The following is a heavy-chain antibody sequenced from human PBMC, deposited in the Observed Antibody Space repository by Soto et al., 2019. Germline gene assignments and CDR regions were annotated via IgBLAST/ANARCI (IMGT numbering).Heavy chain of an antibody. Sequence: QVQLQESGPGLVKPSGTLSLTCAVSNDSINSNNWWSWVRQPPGKGLEWIGQIHHSGRTNYNPSLKSRVIISVDKSKNQFSLKLSSVTAADTAVYYCATMAVGGDFDYWGQGTLVTVSS. D-gene: IGHD6-19*01. CDR2: IHHSGRT. CDR1: NDSINSNNW. V-gene: IGHV4-4*02. CDR3: ATMAVGGDFDY. J-gene: IGHJ4*02.